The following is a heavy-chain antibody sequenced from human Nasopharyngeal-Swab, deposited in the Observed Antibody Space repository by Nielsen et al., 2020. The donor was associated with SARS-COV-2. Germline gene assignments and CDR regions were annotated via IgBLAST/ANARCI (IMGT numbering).Heavy chain of an antibody. J-gene: IGHJ6*02. CDR1: GYTFTGYY. V-gene: IGHV1-2*04. CDR2: INPNSGGT. D-gene: IGHD2-2*01. CDR3: ARDHSPTFCSSTSCHLYYYYGMDV. Sequence: ASVKVSCKASGYTFTGYYMHWVRQAPGQGLEWMGWINPNSGGTNYAQKFQGWVTMTRDTSISTAYMELSRLRSDDTAVYYCARDHSPTFCSSTSCHLYYYYGMDVWGQGTTVTVSS.